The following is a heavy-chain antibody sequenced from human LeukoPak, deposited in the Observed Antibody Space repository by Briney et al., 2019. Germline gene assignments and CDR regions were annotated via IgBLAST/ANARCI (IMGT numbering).Heavy chain of an antibody. CDR1: GGTFSSYA. Sequence: ASVQVSCKASGGTFSSYAISWVRQAPGQGLEWMGGIIPIFGTANYAQKFQGRVTITADESTSTAYMELSSLRSEDTAVYYCARAVSYDSSGYYGGYWGQGTLVTVSS. CDR3: ARAVSYDSSGYYGGY. J-gene: IGHJ4*02. CDR2: IIPIFGTA. V-gene: IGHV1-69*13. D-gene: IGHD3-22*01.